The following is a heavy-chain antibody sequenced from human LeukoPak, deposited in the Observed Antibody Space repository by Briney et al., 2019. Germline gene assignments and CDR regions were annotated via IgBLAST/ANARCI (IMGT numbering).Heavy chain of an antibody. D-gene: IGHD1-26*01. V-gene: IGHV3-33*01. CDR3: ARDSEGSYRSSDYYYGMDV. J-gene: IGHJ6*02. CDR2: IWYDGSNK. Sequence: GGSLRLSCAASGFTFSSYGMHWVRQAPGKGLEWVAVIWYDGSNKYYADSVKGRFTISRDNSKNTLYLQMSSLRAEDTAVYYCARDSEGSYRSSDYYYGMDVWGQGTTVTVSS. CDR1: GFTFSSYG.